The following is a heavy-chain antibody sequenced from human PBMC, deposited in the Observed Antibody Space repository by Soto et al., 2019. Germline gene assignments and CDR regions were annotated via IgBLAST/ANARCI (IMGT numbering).Heavy chain of an antibody. J-gene: IGHJ4*02. D-gene: IGHD3-10*01. CDR3: AKDLRQHYYGSGSYYLGLWDY. V-gene: IGHV3-53*01. CDR1: GFTVSSNY. CDR2: IYSGGST. Sequence: GGSLRLSCAASGFTVSSNYMSWVRQAPGKGLEWVSVIYSGGSTYYADSVKGRFTISRDNSKNTLYLQMNSLRAVDTAVYYCAKDLRQHYYGSGSYYLGLWDYWGQGTLVTVSS.